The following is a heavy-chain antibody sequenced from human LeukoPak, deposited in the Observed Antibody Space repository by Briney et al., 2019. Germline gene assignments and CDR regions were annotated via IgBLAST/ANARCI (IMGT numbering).Heavy chain of an antibody. Sequence: GGSLRLSCAASGFTFSSYAMSWVRQTPGKGLEWVSAISGSGGSTYYADSVKGRFTISRDNSKNTLYLQMNSLRAEDTAVYYCAKDLSSSWYYFDYWGQGTLVTVSS. CDR2: ISGSGGST. CDR3: AKDLSSSWYYFDY. J-gene: IGHJ4*02. CDR1: GFTFSSYA. D-gene: IGHD6-13*01. V-gene: IGHV3-23*01.